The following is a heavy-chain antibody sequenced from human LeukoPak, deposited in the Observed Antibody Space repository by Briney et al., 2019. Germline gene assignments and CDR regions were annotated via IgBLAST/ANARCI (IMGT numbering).Heavy chain of an antibody. J-gene: IGHJ6*04. CDR2: ISSSSSYI. Sequence: GGSLRLSCAVSGFTFSSYSINWVRQAPGKGLEWVSSISSSSSYIYYADSVKGRFTISRDNAKNSLYLQMNSLRAEDTAVYYCAELGITMIGGVWGKGTTVTISS. V-gene: IGHV3-21*01. CDR3: AELGITMIGGV. D-gene: IGHD3-10*02. CDR1: GFTFSSYS.